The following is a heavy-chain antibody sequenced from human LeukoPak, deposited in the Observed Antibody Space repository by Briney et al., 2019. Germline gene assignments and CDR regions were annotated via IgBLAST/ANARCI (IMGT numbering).Heavy chain of an antibody. D-gene: IGHD3-10*02. CDR3: AELGITRIGDV. CDR1: GFTFSSYE. V-gene: IGHV3-48*03. CDR2: ISSSGSTI. Sequence: GGSLRLSCAASGFTFSSYEMTWVRQAPGKGLDWVPYISSSGSTIYYADSVKGRFTISRDNAKNSLYLQMNSLRAEDTAVYYCAELGITRIGDVRGKGTTVTISS. J-gene: IGHJ6*04.